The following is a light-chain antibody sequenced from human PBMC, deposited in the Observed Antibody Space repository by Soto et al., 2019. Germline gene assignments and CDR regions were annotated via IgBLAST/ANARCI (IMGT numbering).Light chain of an antibody. Sequence: EVVLTQSPGTLSLSPGERATLSCRASQSVKSSYLAWYQQKAGQAPRLLIYGASTRATGIPDRFSGSGSGTDFTLTISRLAPEDFAVYYCQQYGGSPLIFGGGTKVDIK. CDR1: QSVKSSY. J-gene: IGKJ4*01. V-gene: IGKV3-20*01. CDR3: QQYGGSPLI. CDR2: GAS.